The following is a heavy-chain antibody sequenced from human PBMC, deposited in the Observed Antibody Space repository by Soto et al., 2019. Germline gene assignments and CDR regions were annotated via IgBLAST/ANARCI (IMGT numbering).Heavy chain of an antibody. CDR2: IYYSGST. D-gene: IGHD4-17*01. Sequence: QVQLQESGPGLVKPSQTLSLTCTVSGGSISSGGYYWSWIRQHPGKGLEWIGYIYYSGSTYYNPSLNGRVPISVDPSKNQFSLKLSSVTAADTAVYYCARGDAYGDPGGPYDYWGQGTLVTVSS. V-gene: IGHV4-31*03. J-gene: IGHJ4*02. CDR1: GGSISSGGYY. CDR3: ARGDAYGDPGGPYDY.